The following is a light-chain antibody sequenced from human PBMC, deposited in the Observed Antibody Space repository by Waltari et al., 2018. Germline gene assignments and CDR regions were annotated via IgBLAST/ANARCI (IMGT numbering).Light chain of an antibody. CDR3: CSYVGLGIYV. CDR2: EVT. Sequence: QSGLTQPASVSGSPGQSITISCTGTRSDVGNYNLVSWYQQYPGKAPQLMVYEVTKRASGVSDRFSGSKSGNTASLTIHGLQSEDEADYYCCSYVGLGIYVFGSGTKVTVL. V-gene: IGLV2-23*02. CDR1: RSDVGNYNL. J-gene: IGLJ1*01.